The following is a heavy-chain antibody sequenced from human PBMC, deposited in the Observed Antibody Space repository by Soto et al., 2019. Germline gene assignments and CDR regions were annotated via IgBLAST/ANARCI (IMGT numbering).Heavy chain of an antibody. CDR2: ISWNSGSI. V-gene: IGHV3-9*01. Sequence: PGGSLRLSCAASGLTFDDYAMHWVRQAPGKGLEWVSGISWNSGSIGYADSVKGRFTISRDNAKNSLYLQMNSLRAEDTALYYCAKDWGWDGTMFDYWGQGTLVTVSS. CDR3: AKDWGWDGTMFDY. CDR1: GLTFDDYA. J-gene: IGHJ4*02. D-gene: IGHD7-27*01.